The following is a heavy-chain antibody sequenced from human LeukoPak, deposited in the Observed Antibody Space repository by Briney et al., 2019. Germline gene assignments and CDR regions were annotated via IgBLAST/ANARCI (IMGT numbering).Heavy chain of an antibody. V-gene: IGHV4-34*01. CDR2: INHSGST. J-gene: IGHJ6*02. CDR1: GGSFSGYY. Sequence: SETLSLTCAVYGGSFSGYYWSWIRQPPGKGLEWIGEINHSGSTNYNPSLKSRVTISVDTSKNQFSLKLSSVTAADTAVYYCASQVAHKPIDVWGQGTTVTVSS. D-gene: IGHD5-12*01. CDR3: ASQVAHKPIDV.